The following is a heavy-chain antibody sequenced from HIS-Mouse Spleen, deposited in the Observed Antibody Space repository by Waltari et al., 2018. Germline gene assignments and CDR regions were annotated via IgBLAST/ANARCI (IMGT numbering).Heavy chain of an antibody. CDR1: GFTVSSNY. Sequence: EVQLVESGGGLIQPGGSLSLSCAASGFTVSSNYMSLVRQAQGKGLEWVSVIYSGGSTYYADSVKGRFTISRDNSKNTLYLQMNSLRAEDTAVYYCARGGLAAAGWYFDLWGRGTLVTVSS. V-gene: IGHV3-53*01. J-gene: IGHJ2*01. D-gene: IGHD6-13*01. CDR2: IYSGGST. CDR3: ARGGLAAAGWYFDL.